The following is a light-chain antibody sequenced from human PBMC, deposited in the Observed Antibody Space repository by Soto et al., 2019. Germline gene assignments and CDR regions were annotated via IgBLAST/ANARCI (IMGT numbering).Light chain of an antibody. V-gene: IGKV3-15*01. Sequence: EIVMTQSPATLSVSPGERATLSCRASQSLSSNLAWYQQKPGQAPRLLIYGASTRATGIPARFSGSGSGTEFTLTISSLQSEDFAVYYCQHYNNWPLFGQGTRLETK. CDR3: QHYNNWPL. J-gene: IGKJ5*01. CDR2: GAS. CDR1: QSLSSN.